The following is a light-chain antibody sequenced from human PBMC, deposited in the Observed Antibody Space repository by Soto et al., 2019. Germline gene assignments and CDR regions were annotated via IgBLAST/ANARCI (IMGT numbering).Light chain of an antibody. J-gene: IGKJ1*01. CDR3: QQYNSYWT. Sequence: DIQMTQSPSTLSASVGDRVTITCRASQSISSWWAWYQQKPGKAPKLLIYKASSLESGVTSRFSGSGSETEFTLTSRSLQPDDFATYHCQQYNSYWTFGQGTKVEIK. CDR1: QSISSW. CDR2: KAS. V-gene: IGKV1-5*03.